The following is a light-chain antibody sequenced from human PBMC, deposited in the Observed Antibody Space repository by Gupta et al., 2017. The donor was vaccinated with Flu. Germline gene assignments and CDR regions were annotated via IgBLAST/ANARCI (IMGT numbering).Light chain of an antibody. CDR3: QQSYSFLT. CDR2: AAS. Sequence: SQMIQSPSSLSASVGDRVPITCRASERISRYSNWYQQKAGKAPKLLIYAASSLQSGVPSRFSSSGSGKDFTLTIAILQPEDSATYYYQQSYSFLTFGGGTKVEIK. V-gene: IGKV1-39*01. CDR1: ERISRY. J-gene: IGKJ4*01.